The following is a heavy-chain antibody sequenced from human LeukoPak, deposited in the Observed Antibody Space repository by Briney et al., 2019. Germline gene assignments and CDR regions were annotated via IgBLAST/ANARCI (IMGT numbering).Heavy chain of an antibody. Sequence: PSETLSLTCTVSGGSISSYYWSWIRQPPGKGLEWIGYIYYSGTTNSNPSPKSRATISVDTSKNHLSLKVSSVTAADTAVYYCARGASGTLYDAFDIWGQGTMVTVSS. V-gene: IGHV4-59*01. D-gene: IGHD1-26*01. CDR1: GGSISSYY. J-gene: IGHJ3*02. CDR3: ARGASGTLYDAFDI. CDR2: IYYSGTT.